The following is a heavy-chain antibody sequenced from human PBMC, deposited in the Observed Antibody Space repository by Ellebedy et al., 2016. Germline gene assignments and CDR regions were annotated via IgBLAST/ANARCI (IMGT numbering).Heavy chain of an antibody. CDR3: TRDAKTGDPADN. CDR1: GFTFGDYA. D-gene: IGHD7-27*01. CDR2: IRSKAYGGTT. V-gene: IGHV3-49*03. Sequence: GESLKISCTASGFTFGDYAMSWFRQAPGKGLEWVGFIRSKAYGGTTEYAASVKGRFTISRDDSKSIAYRQMNSLKTEDTAVYYCTRDAKTGDPADNWGQGTLVTVSS. J-gene: IGHJ4*02.